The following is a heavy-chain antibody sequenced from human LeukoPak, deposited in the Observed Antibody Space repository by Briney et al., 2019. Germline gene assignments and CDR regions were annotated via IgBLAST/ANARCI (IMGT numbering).Heavy chain of an antibody. CDR3: ASIGRYFDPGYYYYMDV. Sequence: SETLSLTCTVSGGSISSYYWSWIRQPPGKGLEWMGYIYYSGSTNYNPSLKSRVTISVDTSKNQFSLKLSSVTAADTAVYYCASIGRYFDPGYYYYMDVWGKGTTVTVSS. CDR2: IYYSGST. CDR1: GGSISSYY. V-gene: IGHV4-59*08. D-gene: IGHD3-9*01. J-gene: IGHJ6*03.